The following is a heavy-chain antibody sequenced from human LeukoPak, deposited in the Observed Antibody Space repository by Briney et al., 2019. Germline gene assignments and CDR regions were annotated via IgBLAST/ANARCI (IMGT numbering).Heavy chain of an antibody. J-gene: IGHJ5*02. D-gene: IGHD6-13*01. V-gene: IGHV4-39*01. CDR1: GGSISSSSYY. Sequence: SETLSLTCTVSGGSISSSSYYWGWIRQPPGKGLEWIGSIYYSGSTYYNPSFKSRVTISVDTSKNQFSLKLSSVTAADTAVYYCARHSRAIAAAKFDPWGQGTLVTVSS. CDR2: IYYSGST. CDR3: ARHSRAIAAAKFDP.